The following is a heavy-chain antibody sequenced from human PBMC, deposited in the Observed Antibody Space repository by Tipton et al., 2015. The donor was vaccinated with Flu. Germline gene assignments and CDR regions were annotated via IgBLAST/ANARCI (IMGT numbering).Heavy chain of an antibody. CDR1: SGSIRSTNYF. V-gene: IGHV4-39*01. J-gene: IGHJ4*02. D-gene: IGHD3-10*02. CDR3: ARLSYYDVDLKNFYFDY. Sequence: TLSLTCTVSSGSIRSTNYFCAWIRQSPGKRLELIGGIYPSGTTYYNPSLKSRVTISVDTSKSQFSLMLRSVTAADTAVYYCARLSYYDVDLKNFYFDYWGQGALVTVSS. CDR2: IYPSGTT.